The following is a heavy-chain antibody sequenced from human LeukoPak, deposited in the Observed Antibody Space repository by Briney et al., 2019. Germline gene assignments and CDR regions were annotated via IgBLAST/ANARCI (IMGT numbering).Heavy chain of an antibody. D-gene: IGHD1-26*01. CDR3: ARGAMKTNYYHDYFDY. V-gene: IGHV3-11*04. Sequence: GGSLRLSCAASGFTFSNVYMSWVRQAPGKGLEWLSYMSIDGSSRYYADSVKGRFTISRDNAKNSLYLQMNSLRVEDTAVYYCARGAMKTNYYHDYFDYWGQGTLVTVSS. J-gene: IGHJ4*02. CDR2: MSIDGSSR. CDR1: GFTFSNVY.